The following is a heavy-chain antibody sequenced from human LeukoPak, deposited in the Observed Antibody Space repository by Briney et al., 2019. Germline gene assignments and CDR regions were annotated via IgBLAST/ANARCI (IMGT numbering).Heavy chain of an antibody. Sequence: PGGSLRLSCTASGFTFGDYAMSWVRQAPGKGLEWVGFIRSKAYGGTTEYAASVKGRFTISRDDPKSIAYLQMNSLKTEDTAVYYCTRARYSSGWCLQFDYWGQGTLVTVSS. CDR1: GFTFGDYA. D-gene: IGHD6-19*01. CDR2: IRSKAYGGTT. J-gene: IGHJ4*02. CDR3: TRARYSSGWCLQFDY. V-gene: IGHV3-49*04.